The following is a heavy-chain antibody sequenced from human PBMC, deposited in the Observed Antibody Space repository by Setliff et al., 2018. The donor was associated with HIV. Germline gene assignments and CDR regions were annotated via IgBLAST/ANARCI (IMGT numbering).Heavy chain of an antibody. CDR2: ISSSSGTI. CDR3: ARDYLYYNLYNGSPVYGMDV. Sequence: PGGSLRLSCAATGFTFSNYGMHWVRQAPAKGLEWVSSISSSSGTIYYADSVRGRFTISRDNAKNSLYLQMNSLRVEDTAVYYCARDYLYYNLYNGSPVYGMDVWGQGTTVTVSS. J-gene: IGHJ6*02. CDR1: GFTFSNYG. V-gene: IGHV3-48*04. D-gene: IGHD3-3*01.